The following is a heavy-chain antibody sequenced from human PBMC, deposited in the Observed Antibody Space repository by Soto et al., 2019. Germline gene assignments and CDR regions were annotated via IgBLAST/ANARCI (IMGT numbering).Heavy chain of an antibody. CDR2: ISAYNGDT. J-gene: IGHJ6*03. D-gene: IGHD6-6*01. CDR3: ARVRQIVGYFYYYRNA. CDR1: GYTFTNYG. V-gene: IGHV1-18*01. Sequence: GASVKVSCKASGYTFTNYGMTWVRQAPGQGLEWMGWISAYNGDTHYTQRLQGRVTMTTDTSTSTAYMELRGLRSDDTAVYYGARVRQIVGYFYYYRNAWRKGTTLSVS.